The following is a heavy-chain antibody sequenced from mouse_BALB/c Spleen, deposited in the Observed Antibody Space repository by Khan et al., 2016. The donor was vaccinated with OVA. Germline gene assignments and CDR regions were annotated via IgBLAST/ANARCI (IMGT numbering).Heavy chain of an antibody. Sequence: QMQLEESGPGLVAPSQSLSITCTVYGYSLTRYGVHWVRQPPGKGLEWLGLIWAGGSTNYNWALMSRLSISIDNSKGLVFLIMNSLQTDDTALYYCARSKYFARYWGQGTTLTVSS. CDR1: GYSLTRYG. V-gene: IGHV2-9*02. D-gene: IGHD3-3*01. J-gene: IGHJ2*01. CDR2: IWAGGST. CDR3: ARSKYFARY.